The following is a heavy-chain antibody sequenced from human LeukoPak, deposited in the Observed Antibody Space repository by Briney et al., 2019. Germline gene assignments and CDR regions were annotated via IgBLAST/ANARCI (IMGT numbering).Heavy chain of an antibody. D-gene: IGHD2-2*01. CDR3: ARHTIRTYV. V-gene: IGHV4-34*01. CDR2: INHSGST. Sequence: SETLSLTCAVYGGSFSGYYWSWIRQPPGKGLEWIGEINHSGSTNYNPSLKSRVTISVDTSKNQFSLKLSSVTATDTAVYYCARHTIRTYVWGKGDTVTISS. J-gene: IGHJ6*04. CDR1: GGSFSGYY.